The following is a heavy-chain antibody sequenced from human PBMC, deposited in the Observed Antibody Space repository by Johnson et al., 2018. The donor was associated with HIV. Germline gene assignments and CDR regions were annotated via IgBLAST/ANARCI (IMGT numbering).Heavy chain of an antibody. CDR2: ISGTGGTT. Sequence: VQLVESGGGVVQPGRSLRLSCVASGFTFSSYTMHWVRQAPGKGLEWVSAISGTGGTTYYADSVRGRFSISRDKSKDTLYLQMSSLRAEDTAVYYCAKGRGYDYDALDFWGQGTMVTVSS. CDR1: GFTFSSYT. J-gene: IGHJ3*01. CDR3: AKGRGYDYDALDF. V-gene: IGHV3-23*04. D-gene: IGHD5-12*01.